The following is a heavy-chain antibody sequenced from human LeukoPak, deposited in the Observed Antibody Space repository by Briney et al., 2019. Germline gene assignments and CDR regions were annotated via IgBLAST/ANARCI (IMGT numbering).Heavy chain of an antibody. J-gene: IGHJ4*02. V-gene: IGHV3-23*01. Sequence: GGSLRLSCAASGFTFSSYAMSWVRQAPGKGLEWVSAISGSGGSTYYADSVKGRFTISRDNSKNTLYLQMNSLRAEDTAVYYCARGRAATVTPSAFGYWGQGTLVTVSS. CDR1: GFTFSSYA. CDR3: ARGRAATVTPSAFGY. D-gene: IGHD4-17*01. CDR2: ISGSGGST.